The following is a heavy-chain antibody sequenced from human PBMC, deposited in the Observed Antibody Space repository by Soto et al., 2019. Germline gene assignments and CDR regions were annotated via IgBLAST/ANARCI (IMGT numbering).Heavy chain of an antibody. J-gene: IGHJ4*02. CDR2: ISGSGGST. CDR3: AKNWDTTSSSSAH. V-gene: IGHV3-23*01. Sequence: EVQLLASGGGLVQPGGSLRLSCAASGFTFTTYAMSWVRQAPGKGLEWVSAISGSGGSTYYTDSVTGRFTISRDNSKNTLYLQMNRLRAGDTAVYYCAKNWDTTSSSSAHWGPGTLVSVSS. CDR1: GFTFTTYA. D-gene: IGHD6-6*01.